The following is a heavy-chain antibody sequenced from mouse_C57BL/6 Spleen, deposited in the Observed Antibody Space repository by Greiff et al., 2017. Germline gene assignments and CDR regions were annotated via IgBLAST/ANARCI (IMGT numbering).Heavy chain of an antibody. CDR1: GFTFSDYY. CDR3: ARGGDYDDRYYAMDY. J-gene: IGHJ4*01. CDR2: INYDGSST. D-gene: IGHD2-4*01. Sequence: EVKLMESEGGLVQPGSSMKLSCTASGFTFSDYYMAWVRQVPEKGLEWVANINYDGSSTYYLDSLKSRFIFSRDIAKNILYLQMSSLKSENTATYYCARGGDYDDRYYAMDYWGQGTSVTVAS. V-gene: IGHV5-16*01.